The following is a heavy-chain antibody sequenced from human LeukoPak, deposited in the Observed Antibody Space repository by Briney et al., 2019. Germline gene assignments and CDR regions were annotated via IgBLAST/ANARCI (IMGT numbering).Heavy chain of an antibody. J-gene: IGHJ3*02. Sequence: SETLSLTCTVSGGSISSSSYYWGWIRQPPGKGLEWIGSIYYSGSTYYNPSLKSRVTISVDTSKNQFSLKLSSVTAADTAVYYCAREVGVYDYVWGSYRPPNDAFDIWGHGTMVTVSS. V-gene: IGHV4-39*02. D-gene: IGHD3-16*02. CDR3: AREVGVYDYVWGSYRPPNDAFDI. CDR1: GGSISSSSYY. CDR2: IYYSGST.